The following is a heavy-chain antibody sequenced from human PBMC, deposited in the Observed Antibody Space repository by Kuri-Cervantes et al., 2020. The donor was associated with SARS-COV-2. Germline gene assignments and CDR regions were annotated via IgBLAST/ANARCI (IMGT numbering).Heavy chain of an antibody. J-gene: IGHJ6*02. V-gene: IGHV1-3*01. CDR3: AREYYDSSGYYYYYGMDV. Sequence: ASVKVSCKASGYTFTSYAMHWVRQAPGQRLEWMGWINAGNGNTKYSQKFQGRVTITRDTSASTAYMELSSLRSEDTAVYYCAREYYDSSGYYYYYGMDVWGQGTTVTVSS. CDR1: GYTFTSYA. CDR2: INAGNGNT. D-gene: IGHD3-22*01.